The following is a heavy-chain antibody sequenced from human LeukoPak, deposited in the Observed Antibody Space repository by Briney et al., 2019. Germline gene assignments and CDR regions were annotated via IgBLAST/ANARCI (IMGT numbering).Heavy chain of an antibody. D-gene: IGHD2-2*01. Sequence: SETLSPTCTVSGGAITNYYWSWIRQPPGKGLEWIGYMYYSGSTNYNPSLKSRVTMPVDTSNNQISLKMTSLTAADTAVYYCARAPAGQPYYYMDVWGKGTTVTVSS. CDR3: ARAPAGQPYYYMDV. CDR1: GGAITNYY. J-gene: IGHJ6*03. V-gene: IGHV4-59*01. CDR2: MYYSGST.